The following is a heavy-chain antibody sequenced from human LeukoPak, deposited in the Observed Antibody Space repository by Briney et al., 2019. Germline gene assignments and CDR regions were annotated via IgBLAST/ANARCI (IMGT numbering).Heavy chain of an antibody. J-gene: IGHJ4*02. CDR1: GFTFDDYA. Sequence: GRSLRLSCAASGFTFDDYAIHWVRQAPGKGLELVSGISWNSGSIGYADSVKGRFTISRDNAKNSLYLQMNSLRAEDTALYYCARGGIAAAGPIDYWGQGTLVTVSS. D-gene: IGHD6-13*01. V-gene: IGHV3-9*01. CDR3: ARGGIAAAGPIDY. CDR2: ISWNSGSI.